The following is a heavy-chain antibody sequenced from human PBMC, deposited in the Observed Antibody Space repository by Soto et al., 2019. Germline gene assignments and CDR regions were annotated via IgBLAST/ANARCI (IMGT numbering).Heavy chain of an antibody. V-gene: IGHV3-21*01. CDR3: AREYTLRWLQSDYFDY. J-gene: IGHJ4*02. CDR2: ISSSSSYI. CDR1: GFTFSSYS. Sequence: GGSLRLSCAASGFTFSSYSMNWVRQAPGKGLEWVSSISSSSSYIYYADSVKGRFTISRDNAKNSLYLQMNSLRAEDTAVYYCAREYTLRWLQSDYFDYWGQGTLVTVS. D-gene: IGHD5-12*01.